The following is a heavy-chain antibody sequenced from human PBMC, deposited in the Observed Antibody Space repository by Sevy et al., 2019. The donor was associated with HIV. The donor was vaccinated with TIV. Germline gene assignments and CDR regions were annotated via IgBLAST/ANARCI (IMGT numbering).Heavy chain of an antibody. CDR3: AREAVAGNRFDY. Sequence: ASVKVSCKASGYTFTGYYMHWVRQAPGQGLEWMGWINPNSGGTNYAQKFQGRVTMTRDTSISTAYMELGRLRSDDTAVYYCAREAVAGNRFDYWGQGTLVTVSS. CDR1: GYTFTGYY. CDR2: INPNSGGT. D-gene: IGHD6-19*01. J-gene: IGHJ4*02. V-gene: IGHV1-2*02.